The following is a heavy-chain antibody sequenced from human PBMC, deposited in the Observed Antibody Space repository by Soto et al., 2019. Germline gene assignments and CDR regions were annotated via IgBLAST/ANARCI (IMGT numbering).Heavy chain of an antibody. CDR2: ISYDGSNK. D-gene: IGHD3-22*01. J-gene: IGHJ4*02. V-gene: IGHV3-30*18. Sequence: GGSLRLSCAASGFTFSSYGMHWVRQAPGKGLEWVAVISYDGSNKYYADSVKGRFTISRDNSKNTLYLQMNSLRAEDTAVYYCAKVYYYDSSGSPDIDYWGQGTLVTVSS. CDR1: GFTFSSYG. CDR3: AKVYYYDSSGSPDIDY.